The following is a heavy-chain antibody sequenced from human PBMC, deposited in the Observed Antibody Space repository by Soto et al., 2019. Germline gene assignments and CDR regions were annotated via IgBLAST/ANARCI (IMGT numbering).Heavy chain of an antibody. Sequence: GGSLRLSCAASGFSVSNYWMTWVRQAPGKGLEWVANIDQDGSQRHDVDSVKGRFTVSRDNAKNTLYLQMNSLRAEDTAVYYCARGCSSTSCYEDGRFDYWGQGTLVTVSS. CDR2: IDQDGSQR. D-gene: IGHD2-2*01. CDR1: GFSVSNYW. J-gene: IGHJ4*02. V-gene: IGHV3-7*01. CDR3: ARGCSSTSCYEDGRFDY.